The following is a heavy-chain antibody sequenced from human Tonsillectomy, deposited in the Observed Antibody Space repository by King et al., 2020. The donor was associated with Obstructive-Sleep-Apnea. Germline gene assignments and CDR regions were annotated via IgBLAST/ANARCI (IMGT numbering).Heavy chain of an antibody. CDR2: ISSSSSYI. V-gene: IGHV3-21*01. Sequence: QLVQSGGGLVKPGGSLRLSCAASGFTFSSYSMNWVRQAPGKGLEWVSSISSSSSYIYYADSVKGRSTISRDNAKNSLYLQMNSLRAEDTAVYYCARRGDGDYVFDYWGQGTLVTVSS. D-gene: IGHD4-17*01. CDR1: GFTFSSYS. CDR3: ARRGDGDYVFDY. J-gene: IGHJ4*02.